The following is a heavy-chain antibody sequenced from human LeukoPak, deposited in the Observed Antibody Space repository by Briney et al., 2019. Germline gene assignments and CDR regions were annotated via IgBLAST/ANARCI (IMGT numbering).Heavy chain of an antibody. J-gene: IGHJ4*02. CDR2: IYYSGST. CDR1: GGSISSYY. Sequence: PSETLSLTCTVSGGSISSYYWSWIRQPPGKGLEWIGYIYYSGSTNYNPSLKSRVTISVDTSKNQFSLKLSSVTAADTAVYYCARYTYYDFWSNFDYWGQGTLVTVSS. V-gene: IGHV4-59*01. D-gene: IGHD3-3*01. CDR3: ARYTYYDFWSNFDY.